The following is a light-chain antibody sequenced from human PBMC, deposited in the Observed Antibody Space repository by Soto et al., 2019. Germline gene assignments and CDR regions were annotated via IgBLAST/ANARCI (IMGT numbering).Light chain of an antibody. V-gene: IGLV1-51*01. CDR2: DNN. Sequence: QSVLTQPPSVSAAPGQKVTISCSGSSSNIGNNYVSWYQQLPGTAPKLLIYDNNKRASGIPDRFSGSKSGTSATLGITGLQTGDEADYYCGTWDNSLSAYLFGTGTKVTVL. CDR1: SSNIGNNY. J-gene: IGLJ1*01. CDR3: GTWDNSLSAYL.